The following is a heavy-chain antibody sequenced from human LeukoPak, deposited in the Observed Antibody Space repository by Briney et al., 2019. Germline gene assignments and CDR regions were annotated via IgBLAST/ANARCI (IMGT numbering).Heavy chain of an antibody. CDR1: GGSISSYY. D-gene: IGHD3-10*01. J-gene: IGHJ6*04. V-gene: IGHV4-59*01. Sequence: PSETLSLICTVSGGSISSYYWSWIRQPPGKGLEWIGYIYYSGSTNYNPSLKSRVTISVDTSKNQFSLKLSSVTAADTAVYYCARDNRVRGVKNGMDVWGKGTTVTVSS. CDR3: ARDNRVRGVKNGMDV. CDR2: IYYSGST.